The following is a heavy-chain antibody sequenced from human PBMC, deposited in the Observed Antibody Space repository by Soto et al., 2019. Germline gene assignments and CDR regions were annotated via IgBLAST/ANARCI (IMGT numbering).Heavy chain of an antibody. Sequence: SETLSLTCTVSGGSISTSSYYWGWIRQPPGKGLEWIGNVYYGGSTYYNPSLKSRVTISVETSKSQFSLKLSSVTAADTAVYYCAGGDYYHSSGYYFYYYTMDVWGQGTTVTVSS. CDR2: VYYGGST. CDR1: GGSISTSSYY. J-gene: IGHJ6*02. V-gene: IGHV4-39*01. D-gene: IGHD3-22*01. CDR3: AGGDYYHSSGYYFYYYTMDV.